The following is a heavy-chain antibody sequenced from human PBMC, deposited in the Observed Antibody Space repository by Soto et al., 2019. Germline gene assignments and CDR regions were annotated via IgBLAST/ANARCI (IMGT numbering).Heavy chain of an antibody. Sequence: QVQLVQSGAEVKKPGASVKVSCKASGYTFTGYYMHWVRQAPGQGLEWMGWINPNSGDTNYAQKFQGRVTMTRDTSISTAYMELSRLRSDDTAVYYCARGPSSIAAHWFDPWGQGTLVTVSS. CDR1: GYTFTGYY. V-gene: IGHV1-2*02. J-gene: IGHJ5*02. D-gene: IGHD6-6*01. CDR3: ARGPSSIAAHWFDP. CDR2: INPNSGDT.